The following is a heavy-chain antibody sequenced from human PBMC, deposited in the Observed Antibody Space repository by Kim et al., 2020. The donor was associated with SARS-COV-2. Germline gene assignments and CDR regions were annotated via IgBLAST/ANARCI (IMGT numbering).Heavy chain of an antibody. J-gene: IGHJ6*03. V-gene: IGHV3-23*01. D-gene: IGHD3-3*01. Sequence: GGSLRLSCAASGFTFSSYAMSWVRQAPGKGLEWVSAISGSGGSTYYADSVKGRFTISRDNSKNTLYLQMNSLRAEDTAVYYCAKEGKYYDFWSGYLGDYYSYMDVWGKGTTVTVSS. CDR3: AKEGKYYDFWSGYLGDYYSYMDV. CDR1: GFTFSSYA. CDR2: ISGSGGST.